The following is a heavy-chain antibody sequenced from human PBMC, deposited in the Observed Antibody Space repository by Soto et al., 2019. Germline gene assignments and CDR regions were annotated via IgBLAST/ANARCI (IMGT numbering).Heavy chain of an antibody. CDR1: GGSFSGYY. J-gene: IGHJ4*02. CDR2: INHSGST. D-gene: IGHD5-12*01. Sequence: QVQLQQWGAGLLKPSATLSLTCAVYGGSFSGYYWSWIRQPPGKGLEWIGEINHSGSTNYNPYLESRVTISVDASKNQFSLKLSAVTAADTAVYYCASSGYSGYDSHYWGQGTLVTVSS. V-gene: IGHV4-34*01. CDR3: ASSGYSGYDSHY.